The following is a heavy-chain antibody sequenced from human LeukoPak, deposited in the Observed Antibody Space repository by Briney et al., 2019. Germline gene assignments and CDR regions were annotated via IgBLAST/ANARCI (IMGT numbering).Heavy chain of an antibody. CDR1: GFTFSSYS. V-gene: IGHV3-48*01. CDR2: ISSSGSTI. D-gene: IGHD3-22*01. J-gene: IGHJ4*02. Sequence: GGSLRLSCAASGFTFSSYSMNWVRQAPGKGLEWVSSISSSGSTIYYADSVRGRFTISRDNAKNSLYLQMNTLRAEDTAVYYCARDRHKYNYDSGGYPPYWGQGTLVTVSS. CDR3: ARDRHKYNYDSGGYPPY.